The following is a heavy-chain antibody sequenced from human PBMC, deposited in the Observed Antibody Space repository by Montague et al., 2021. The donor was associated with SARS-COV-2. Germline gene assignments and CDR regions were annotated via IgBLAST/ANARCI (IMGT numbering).Heavy chain of an antibody. CDR2: IYYSGST. D-gene: IGHD2-2*02. CDR1: GGSISSSSYY. CDR3: ARDPSRQPLLYPIGDYYYGMDV. V-gene: IGHV4-39*07. J-gene: IGHJ6*02. Sequence: SETLSLTCTVSGGSISSSSYYWGRIRQAPGKGLEWIGSIYYSGSTYYNPSLKSRVTISVDTSKNQFSLKLSSVTAADTAVYYCARDPSRQPLLYPIGDYYYGMDVWGRGTTVTVSS.